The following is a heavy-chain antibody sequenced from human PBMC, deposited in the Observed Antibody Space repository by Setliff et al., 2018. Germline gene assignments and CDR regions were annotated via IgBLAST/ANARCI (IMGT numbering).Heavy chain of an antibody. J-gene: IGHJ4*02. CDR2: ISYDGSNK. D-gene: IGHD6-13*01. Sequence: PGGSLRLSCAASGFTFSSYAMHWVRQAPGKGLEWVAVISYDGSNKYYADSVKGRFTISRDNSKNTLYLQMNSLRAEDTAVYYCARMYSSSWYGDYWGQGTLVTVSS. CDR3: ARMYSSSWYGDY. V-gene: IGHV3-30-3*01. CDR1: GFTFSSYA.